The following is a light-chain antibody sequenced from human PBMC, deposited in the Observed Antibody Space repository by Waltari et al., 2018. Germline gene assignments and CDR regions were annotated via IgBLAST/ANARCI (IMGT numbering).Light chain of an antibody. CDR2: HIN. J-gene: IGLJ3*02. V-gene: IGLV1-44*01. CDR1: GSRIGSID. Sequence: QSLVTQSPSVSGTPGQRVTISCSASGSRIGSIDLNWYQQFPGTAPKLLIFHINFRPSGFPDRFCGSKSGTSATLTISGLQSEDEADYYCAAWFDSLNGWVFGGGTKVTVL. CDR3: AAWFDSLNGWV.